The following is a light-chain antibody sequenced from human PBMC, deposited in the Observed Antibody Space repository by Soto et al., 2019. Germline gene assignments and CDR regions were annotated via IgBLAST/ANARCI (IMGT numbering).Light chain of an antibody. CDR2: KAS. Sequence: DIQMTQSLSTLSAXXVXXXXXXXRASQSISSWLAWYQQKPGKAPKLLIYKASSLESGVPSRFSGSGSGTEFTLTIDSLQPDDFATYYCQQYNNYPWTFGQGTKVDIK. V-gene: IGKV1-5*03. J-gene: IGKJ1*01. CDR3: QQYNNYPWT. CDR1: QSISSW.